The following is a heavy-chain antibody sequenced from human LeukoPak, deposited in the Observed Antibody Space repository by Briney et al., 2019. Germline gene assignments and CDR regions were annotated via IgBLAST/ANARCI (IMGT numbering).Heavy chain of an antibody. CDR3: ARANYYDNSGYSRGAFDI. D-gene: IGHD3-22*01. V-gene: IGHV4-38-2*02. J-gene: IGHJ3*02. CDR1: GYSITSGFY. Sequence: NTSETLSLTCTVSGYSITSGFYWGWIRQPPGKGLEWIGSIYHSGRTYYNPSLKSRVTISVDTSKNQFSLKLTSVTAADTALYYCARANYYDNSGYSRGAFDIWGPGTMVTVSS. CDR2: IYHSGRT.